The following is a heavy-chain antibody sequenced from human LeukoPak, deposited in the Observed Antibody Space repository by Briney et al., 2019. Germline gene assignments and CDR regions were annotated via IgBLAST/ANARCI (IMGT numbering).Heavy chain of an antibody. V-gene: IGHV1-69*13. CDR3: ARGSERLGNSEMKYYYDSSGYYYFEFDY. Sequence: SVKVSRKASGGTFSSYAISWVRQAPGQGLEWMGGIIPIFGTANYAQKFQGRVTITADESTSTAYMELSSLRSEDTAVYYCARGSERLGNSEMKYYYDSSGYYYFEFDYWGQGTLVTVSS. D-gene: IGHD3-22*01. J-gene: IGHJ4*02. CDR2: IIPIFGTA. CDR1: GGTFSSYA.